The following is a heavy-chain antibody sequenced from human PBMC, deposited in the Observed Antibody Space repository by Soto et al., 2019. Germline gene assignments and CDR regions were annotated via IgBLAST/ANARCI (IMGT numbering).Heavy chain of an antibody. CDR1: GGSFTDTTYY. J-gene: IGHJ4*02. CDR2: IYYSGRT. D-gene: IGHD2-2*02. V-gene: IGHV4-39*01. Sequence: PSETLSLTCTVSGGSFTDTTYYWGWVRHPPGEGLEWIGSIYYSGRTYYNPSLTSRVSMSVDTSKSQTSLRVSSVTAADTAVYFCARHAINSYKDFDYWGQGILVTVSS. CDR3: ARHAINSYKDFDY.